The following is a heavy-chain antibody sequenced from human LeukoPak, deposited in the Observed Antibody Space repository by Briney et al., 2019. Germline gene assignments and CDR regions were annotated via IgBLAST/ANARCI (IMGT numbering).Heavy chain of an antibody. CDR3: AKDPDPRYCSSTSCSPI. J-gene: IGHJ3*02. D-gene: IGHD2-2*01. CDR2: ISGSGGST. CDR1: GFTFSSYA. V-gene: IGHV3-23*01. Sequence: PGGSLRLSCAASGFTFSSYAMSWVRQAPGKGLEWVSAISGSGGSTYYADSVKGRFTISRDNSKNTLYLQMNSLRAEDTAVYYCAKDPDPRYCSSTSCSPIWGQGTMVTVSS.